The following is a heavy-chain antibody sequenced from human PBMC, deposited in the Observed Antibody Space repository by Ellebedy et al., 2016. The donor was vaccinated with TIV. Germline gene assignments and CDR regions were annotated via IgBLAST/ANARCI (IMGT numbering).Heavy chain of an antibody. J-gene: IGHJ6*04. Sequence: ESLKISXAASGFTFSSYSMNWIRQPPGKGLEWIGEINHSGSTNYNPSLKSRVTISVDTSKNQFSLKLSSVTAADTAVYYCARGLSPIPDVWGKGTTVTVSS. CDR1: GFTFSSYS. CDR3: ARGLSPIPDV. V-gene: IGHV4-34*01. CDR2: INHSGST.